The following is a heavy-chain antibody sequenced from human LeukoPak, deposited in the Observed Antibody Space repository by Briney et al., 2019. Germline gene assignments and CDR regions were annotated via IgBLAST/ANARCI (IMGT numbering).Heavy chain of an antibody. V-gene: IGHV4-39*07. CDR3: ATPGKGPYYDFWSGYRSYDY. J-gene: IGHJ4*02. D-gene: IGHD3-3*01. CDR1: GGSISSSSYY. Sequence: PSETLSLTCTVSGGSISSSSYYWGWIRQPPGKGLEWIGEINHSGSTNYNPSLKSRVTISVDTSKNQFSLKLSSVTAADTAVYYCATPGKGPYYDFWSGYRSYDYWGQGTLVTVSS. CDR2: INHSGST.